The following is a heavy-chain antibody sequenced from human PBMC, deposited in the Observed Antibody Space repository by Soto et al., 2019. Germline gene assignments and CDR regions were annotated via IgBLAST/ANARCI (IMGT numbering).Heavy chain of an antibody. J-gene: IGHJ2*01. CDR1: GGSISSGAYS. CDR2: IYDSGST. D-gene: IGHD4-17*01. CDR3: ARGDFGVGYFDL. V-gene: IGHV4-30-2*01. Sequence: QLQLQESGSGLVKPSQTLSLTCAVSGGSISSGAYSWSWIRQPTGKGLEWIGYIYDSGSTYYNPSLKSRVTISVDRSKNQFSLKLSSVTAADTAVYYCARGDFGVGYFDLWGRGTLVTVSS.